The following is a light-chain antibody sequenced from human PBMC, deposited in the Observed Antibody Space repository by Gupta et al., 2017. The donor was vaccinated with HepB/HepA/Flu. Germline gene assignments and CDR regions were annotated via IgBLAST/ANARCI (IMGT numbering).Light chain of an antibody. Sequence: SALPQPASVSGSPGQSITISCTGTSSDVGSYNLVSWYQQHPGKAPKLMIYEVSKRPSGVSNRFSGSKSGNTASLTIAGLQAEDEADYYCCSYAGSSTLWVFGGGTKLTVL. V-gene: IGLV2-23*02. CDR1: SSDVGSYNL. CDR3: CSYAGSSTLWV. CDR2: EVS. J-gene: IGLJ3*02.